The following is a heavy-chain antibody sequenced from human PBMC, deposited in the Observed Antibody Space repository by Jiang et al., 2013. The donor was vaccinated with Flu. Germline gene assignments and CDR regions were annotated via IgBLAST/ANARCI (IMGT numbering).Heavy chain of an antibody. CDR2: IYWDDDK. CDR1: GFSLSTGGVG. Sequence: KPTQTLTLTCTFSGFSLSTGGVGVGWIRQPPGKALEWLALIYWDDDKRYSPSLKSRLTITKDTSKNQVVLTLTNMDPVDTATYYCAHRRGITVVQGVIFGDYFDYWGQGTLVTVSS. CDR3: AHRRGITVVQGVIFGDYFDY. J-gene: IGHJ4*02. V-gene: IGHV2-5*02. D-gene: IGHD3-10*01.